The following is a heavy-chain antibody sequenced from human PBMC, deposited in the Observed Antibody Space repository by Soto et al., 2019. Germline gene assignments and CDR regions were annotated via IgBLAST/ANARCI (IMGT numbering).Heavy chain of an antibody. CDR3: ARELGTVTTL. J-gene: IGHJ4*02. CDR1: GFTVSSHY. CDR2: IYSGGST. Sequence: EVQLVESGGGLVQPGGSLRLSCAASGFTVSSHYMSWVRQAPGKGLEWVSVIYSGGSTYYADSVKGRVTISRDNAKNTLYLQMNSLRAEDTAVYYCARELGTVTTLWGQGTLVTVSS. D-gene: IGHD4-17*01. V-gene: IGHV3-66*01.